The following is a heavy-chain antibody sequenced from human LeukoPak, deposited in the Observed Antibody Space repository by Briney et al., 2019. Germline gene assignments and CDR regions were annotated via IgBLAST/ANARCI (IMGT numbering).Heavy chain of an antibody. CDR1: GYTFTGYY. CDR3: ARDAVVTAIRQWFDP. J-gene: IGHJ5*02. CDR2: INPNSGGT. D-gene: IGHD2-21*02. Sequence: ASVKVSCKASGYTFTGYYMHWVRQAPGQGLEWMGWINPNSGGTNYAQKFQGRVTMTRDTSISTAYMELSRLRSDDTAVYYCARDAVVTAIRQWFDPWGQGTLVTVSS. V-gene: IGHV1-2*02.